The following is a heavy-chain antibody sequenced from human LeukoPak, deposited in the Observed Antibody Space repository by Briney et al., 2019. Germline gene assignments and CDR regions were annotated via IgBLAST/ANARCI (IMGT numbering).Heavy chain of an antibody. J-gene: IGHJ4*02. CDR2: IYHSGST. V-gene: IGHV4-30-2*01. D-gene: IGHD1-26*01. CDR1: GGSISSGGYY. CDR3: ASDRVVGAFFDY. Sequence: PSETLSLTCTVSGGSISSGGYYWSWIRQPPGKGLEWLGYIYHSGSTYYNPSLKSRVTISVDRSKNQFSLKLSSVTAADTAVYYCASDRVVGAFFDYWGQGTLVSVSS.